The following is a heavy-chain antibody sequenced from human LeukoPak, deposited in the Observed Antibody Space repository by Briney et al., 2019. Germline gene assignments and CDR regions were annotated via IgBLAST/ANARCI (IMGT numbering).Heavy chain of an antibody. CDR2: INRDGSQK. V-gene: IGHV3-7*01. CDR1: GFSLSGYW. Sequence: GGSLRLSCAASGFSLSGYWMTWVRQAPGKGPEWVANINRDGSQKNHVDSVQGRFTISRDNTKNSVFLQMNSLRAEDTAVYYCARERVPSRYFDSWGQGTLVTVSS. CDR3: ARERVPSRYFDS. J-gene: IGHJ4*02.